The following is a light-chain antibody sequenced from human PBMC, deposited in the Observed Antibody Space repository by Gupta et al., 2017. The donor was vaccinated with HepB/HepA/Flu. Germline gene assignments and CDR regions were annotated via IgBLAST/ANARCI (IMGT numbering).Light chain of an antibody. V-gene: IGLV2-14*03. J-gene: IGLJ2*01. CDR1: STDVGGYNS. CDR2: DDT. Sequence: QSALTPPASVSGSPGQSITISCTGTSTDVGGYNSVSWYQQYPGKAPKLMIYDDTNRPSGVSNRFSGSKSGNTASLTSSGLQAEDEADYYCNSYTSRTTVVFGGGTQLTVL. CDR3: NSYTSRTTVV.